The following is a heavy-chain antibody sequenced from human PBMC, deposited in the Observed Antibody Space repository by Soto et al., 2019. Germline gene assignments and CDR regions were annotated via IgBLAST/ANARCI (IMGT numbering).Heavy chain of an antibody. CDR3: ARDDYGDYYFDY. CDR2: INAGNGNT. Sequence: QVQLVQSGAEVKKPGASVKVSCKASGYTFTSYAMHWVRQAPGQRLEWMGWINAGNGNTKYSQKFQGRVTITRDTSASTAYMELSSLRSEDTDVYYCARDDYGDYYFDYWGQGTLVTVSS. D-gene: IGHD4-17*01. CDR1: GYTFTSYA. J-gene: IGHJ4*02. V-gene: IGHV1-3*01.